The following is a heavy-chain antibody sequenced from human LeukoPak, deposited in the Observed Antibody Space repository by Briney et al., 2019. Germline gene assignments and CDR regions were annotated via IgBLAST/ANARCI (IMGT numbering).Heavy chain of an antibody. CDR1: GFTFSSYS. J-gene: IGHJ4*02. V-gene: IGHV3-21*04. Sequence: GGSLRLSCAASGFTFSSYSMNWVRQAPGKGLEWVSSISSSSSYIYYADSVKGRFTISRDDSKNTAYLQMNSLKTEDTAVYYCTLAAAGGSSYWGQGTLVTVSS. D-gene: IGHD6-13*01. CDR3: TLAAAGGSSY. CDR2: ISSSSSYI.